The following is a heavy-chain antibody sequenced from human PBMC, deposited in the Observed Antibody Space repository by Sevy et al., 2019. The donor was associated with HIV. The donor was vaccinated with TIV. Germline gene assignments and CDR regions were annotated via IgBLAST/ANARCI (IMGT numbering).Heavy chain of an antibody. CDR1: GFTFSTYS. CDR2: ISRTSTTT. J-gene: IGHJ5*02. V-gene: IGHV3-48*02. CDR3: AGAAYYYDSREDNWFDP. D-gene: IGHD3-22*01. Sequence: GGSLRLSCKASGFTFSTYSMHWVRQAPGKGLEWVSSISRTSTTTYYADSAKGRFTISRDNAKNSLYLQMNSLRDEDTAVYYCAGAAYYYDSREDNWFDPWGQGTLVTVSS.